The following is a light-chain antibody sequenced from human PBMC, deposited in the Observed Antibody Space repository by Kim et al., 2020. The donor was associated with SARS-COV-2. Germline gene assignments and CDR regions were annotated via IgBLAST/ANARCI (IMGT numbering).Light chain of an antibody. Sequence: IVMTQSPATLSVSPGDRATLSCRASQSVSSSVAWYQQKPGQAPSLVIYSASTRATGVPARFSGSGSGTEFTLTISSLQSADFALYYCQQYHNWPLTFGQGTKLEI. CDR1: QSVSSS. CDR3: QQYHNWPLT. V-gene: IGKV3-15*01. CDR2: SAS. J-gene: IGKJ2*01.